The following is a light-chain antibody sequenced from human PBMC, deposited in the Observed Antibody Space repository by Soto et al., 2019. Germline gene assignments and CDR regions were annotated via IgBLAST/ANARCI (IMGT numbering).Light chain of an antibody. CDR2: EGS. CDR3: CSDAGSNGPIYV. Sequence: QSALTQPASVSGSPGQSITISCTGTSSDVGSYNLVSWYQQHPGEGPKLIIYEGSKRPSGVANRFSGSKSGNTASLTISGLQAEDEADYYCCSDAGSNGPIYVFGTGTKLTVL. V-gene: IGLV2-23*01. CDR1: SSDVGSYNL. J-gene: IGLJ1*01.